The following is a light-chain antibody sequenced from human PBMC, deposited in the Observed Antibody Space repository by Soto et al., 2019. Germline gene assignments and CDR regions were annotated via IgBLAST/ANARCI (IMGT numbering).Light chain of an antibody. CDR3: QSYDSSLSALYV. Sequence: QSVLTQPPSVSGVPGQRVSISCTGSSSNIGAGYDVHWYQQLPGTAPKLLIYGNSNRPSGVPDRFSGSKSGTSASLAITGLQAEDEADYYCQSYDSSLSALYVFGNGTKVTVL. J-gene: IGLJ1*01. CDR1: SSNIGAGYD. CDR2: GNS. V-gene: IGLV1-40*01.